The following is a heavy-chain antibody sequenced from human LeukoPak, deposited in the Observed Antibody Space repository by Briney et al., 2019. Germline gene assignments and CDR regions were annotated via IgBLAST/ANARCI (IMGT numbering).Heavy chain of an antibody. CDR1: GFTFSSYA. J-gene: IGHJ4*02. D-gene: IGHD3-22*01. CDR2: ISYDGSNK. CDR3: ARGDYYDSSGYSAPDY. V-gene: IGHV3-30-3*01. Sequence: GRSLRLSCAASGFTFSSYAMHWVRQAPGKGLEWVAVISYDGSNKYYADSVKGRFTISRDNSKNTLYLQMNSLRAEDTAVYYCARGDYYDSSGYSAPDYWGQGTLVTVSS.